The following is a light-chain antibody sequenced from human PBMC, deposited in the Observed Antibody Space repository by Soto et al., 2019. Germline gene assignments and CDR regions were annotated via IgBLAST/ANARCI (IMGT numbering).Light chain of an antibody. Sequence: QSALTQPPSASGSPGQSVTISCTGTSSDVGGYNYVSWFQHHPGKAPRLMIYEVSNRPSGVSDRFSGSKSGNTASLTISGLQAEDEADYYCSSYKSSGTLVFGTGTKLTVL. V-gene: IGLV2-14*01. CDR3: SSYKSSGTLV. CDR1: SSDVGGYNY. CDR2: EVS. J-gene: IGLJ1*01.